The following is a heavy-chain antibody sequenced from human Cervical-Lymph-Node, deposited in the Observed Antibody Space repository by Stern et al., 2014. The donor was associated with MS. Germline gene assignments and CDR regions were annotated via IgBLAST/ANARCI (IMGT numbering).Heavy chain of an antibody. CDR3: AKGGGGGSCPDY. CDR1: GFTFTNYP. J-gene: IGHJ4*02. Sequence: EVQLVESGGALVPPGGSLRLSCAASGFTFTNYPMPWAPQAPGKGLDGSSTISGSGNSAYCADSVRGRLTISRDNSKNTLYLRMISLRAEDTAVYYCAKGGGGGSCPDYWGQGTLVTVSS. V-gene: IGHV3-23*04. CDR2: ISGSGNSA. D-gene: IGHD2-15*01.